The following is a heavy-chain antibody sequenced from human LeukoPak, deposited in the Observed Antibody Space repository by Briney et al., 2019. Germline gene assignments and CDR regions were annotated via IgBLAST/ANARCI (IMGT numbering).Heavy chain of an antibody. Sequence: SSQTQSLTCTVSGGSISSGNYYWSWIRQPPGRGLEWIGRIYTSGSTNYNPSLKSRVTMSADTSKNQFSLKLSSVTAADTAVYYCAGGVAADAFDIWGQGTMVTVSS. CDR1: GGSISSGNYY. D-gene: IGHD6-19*01. V-gene: IGHV4-61*02. J-gene: IGHJ3*02. CDR3: AGGVAADAFDI. CDR2: IYTSGST.